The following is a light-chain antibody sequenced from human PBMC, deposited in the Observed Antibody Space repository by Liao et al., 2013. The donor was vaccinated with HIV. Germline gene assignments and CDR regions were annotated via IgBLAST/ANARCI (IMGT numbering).Light chain of an antibody. CDR2: YDS. Sequence: SYVLTQPPSVSVAPGMTARITCGGNSIGSKSVHWYQQKPGLAPVVVIYYDSDRPSGIPERFSGSNSGNTATLTISRVEPGDEADYYCQLWDSSSDHPYVFGTGTQVTVL. CDR3: QLWDSSSDHPYV. J-gene: IGLJ1*01. CDR1: SIGSKS. V-gene: IGLV3-21*01.